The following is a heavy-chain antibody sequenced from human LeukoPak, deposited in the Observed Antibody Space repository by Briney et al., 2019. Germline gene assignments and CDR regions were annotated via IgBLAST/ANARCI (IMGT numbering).Heavy chain of an antibody. J-gene: IGHJ4*02. D-gene: IGHD6-25*01. CDR3: ASRTPTADNDY. CDR2: ISAYNGNT. Sequence: ASVKVSCKASGYTFTGYGISWVRQAPGQGLEWMGWISAYNGNTNYAQKLQGRVTMTTDTSTSTAYMELRSLRSDDTAVYYCASRTPTADNDYWGQGTLVTVSS. V-gene: IGHV1-18*01. CDR1: GYTFTGYG.